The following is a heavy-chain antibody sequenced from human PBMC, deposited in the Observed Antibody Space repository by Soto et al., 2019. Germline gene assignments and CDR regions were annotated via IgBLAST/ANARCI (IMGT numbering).Heavy chain of an antibody. CDR3: AKANVSVCDLDY. J-gene: IGHJ4*02. CDR1: GYTFTSYA. CDR2: INAGNGNT. D-gene: IGHD2-8*01. V-gene: IGHV1-3*01. Sequence: ASVKVSCKASGYTFTSYAMHWVRQAPGQRLEWMGWINAGNGNTKYSQKFQGRVTITRDTSASTAYMELSSLRSEDTAVYYCAKANVSVCDLDYWGQGTLVTVSS.